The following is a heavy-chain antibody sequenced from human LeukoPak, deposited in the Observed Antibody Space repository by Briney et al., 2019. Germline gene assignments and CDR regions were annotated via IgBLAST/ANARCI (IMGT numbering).Heavy chain of an antibody. Sequence: ASVKVSCKASGYTFTSYDINWVRQATGQGLEWMGWMNPNSGNTGYAQKFQGRVTMTRNTSISTAYMELSSLRSEDTAVYYCARGGYYDNSGYQPFDYWGQGTLVTVSS. CDR3: ARGGYYDNSGYQPFDY. V-gene: IGHV1-8*01. J-gene: IGHJ4*02. CDR1: GYTFTSYD. CDR2: MNPNSGNT. D-gene: IGHD3-22*01.